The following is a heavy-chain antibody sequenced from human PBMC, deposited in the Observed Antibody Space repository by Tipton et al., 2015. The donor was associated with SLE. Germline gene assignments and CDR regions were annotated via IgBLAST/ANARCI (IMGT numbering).Heavy chain of an antibody. J-gene: IGHJ4*02. V-gene: IGHV4-34*01. Sequence: TLSLTCAVYGGSFSGYYWSWIRQPPGKGLEWIGEINHSGSTNYNPSLKSRVTISVDTSKKQFSLKLSSVTAADTAVYYCARTRDIGSRRHFGYYFDYWGQGTLVTVSS. CDR1: GGSFSGYY. D-gene: IGHD5-12*01. CDR2: INHSGST. CDR3: ARTRDIGSRRHFGYYFDY.